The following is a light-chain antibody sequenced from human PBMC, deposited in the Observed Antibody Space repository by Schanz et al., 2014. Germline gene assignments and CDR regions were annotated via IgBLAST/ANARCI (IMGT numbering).Light chain of an antibody. CDR3: SSYTRSSTWV. J-gene: IGLJ3*02. V-gene: IGLV2-14*02. CDR2: EGS. Sequence: QSALTQPASVSGSPGQSITISCTGTSSDVGSYNLVSWYQQHPGKAPKLMIYEGSKRPSGVSNRFSGSKSGNTASLTISGRQAEDEADYYCSSYTRSSTWVFGGGTKVTVL. CDR1: SSDVGSYNL.